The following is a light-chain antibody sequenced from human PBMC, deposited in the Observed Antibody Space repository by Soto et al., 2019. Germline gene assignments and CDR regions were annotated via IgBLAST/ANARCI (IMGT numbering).Light chain of an antibody. CDR1: QSVDSNY. CDR2: GAS. Sequence: EIVLTQSPGTLSLSPGEEATLSCRASQSVDSNYLAWYQQKPGQTPRLIIYGASGRADGIPHRFSGSGSGTDFTLTISRLEPEDFAVYYCQQYGSSGTFGQGTKMDIK. V-gene: IGKV3-20*01. CDR3: QQYGSSGT. J-gene: IGKJ1*01.